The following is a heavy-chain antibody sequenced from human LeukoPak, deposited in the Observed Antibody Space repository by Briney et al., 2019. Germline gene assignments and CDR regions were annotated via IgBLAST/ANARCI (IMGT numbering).Heavy chain of an antibody. CDR2: IKQDGSEK. D-gene: IGHD6-13*01. J-gene: IGHJ4*02. CDR3: TYIAAAGFDY. CDR1: GFTFSSYW. V-gene: IGHV3-7*03. Sequence: GGSLRLSCAASGFTFSSYWMSRVRQAPGKGLEWVANIKQDGSEKYYVDSVKGRFTISRDNAKNSLYLQMNSLRAEDTAVYYCTYIAAAGFDYWGQGTLVTVSS.